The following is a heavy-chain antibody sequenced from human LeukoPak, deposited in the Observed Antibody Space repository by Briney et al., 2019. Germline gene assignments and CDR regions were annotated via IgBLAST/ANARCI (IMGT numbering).Heavy chain of an antibody. D-gene: IGHD6-19*01. CDR2: ITWNGGRT. V-gene: IGHV3-20*04. CDR3: ARDPSGVAVAGYFDN. CDR1: GFTLDDYG. Sequence: TGGSLRLSCAASGFTLDDYGMSCVRQAPGKGLEWVSGITWNGGRTGYGDSVKGRFTISRDSAKNSLYLQMNSLRVEDTALYYCARDPSGVAVAGYFDNWGQGTLVTVSP. J-gene: IGHJ4*02.